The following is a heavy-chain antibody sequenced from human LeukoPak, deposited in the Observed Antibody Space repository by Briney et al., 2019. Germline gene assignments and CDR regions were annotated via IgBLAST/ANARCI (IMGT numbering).Heavy chain of an antibody. Sequence: SVNVSCKASGYTFTGYYMHWVRQAPGQRLEWMGWINPNSGGTNYAQKFQGRVTMTRDTSISTAYMELSRLRSDDTAVYYCARGSLGPYGGAPPHLYYYYGMDVWGQGTTVTVSS. CDR3: ARGSLGPYGGAPPHLYYYYGMDV. CDR1: GYTFTGYY. CDR2: INPNSGGT. J-gene: IGHJ6*02. V-gene: IGHV1-2*02. D-gene: IGHD4-23*01.